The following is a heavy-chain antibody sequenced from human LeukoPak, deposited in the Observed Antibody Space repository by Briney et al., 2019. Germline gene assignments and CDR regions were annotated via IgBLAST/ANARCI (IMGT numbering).Heavy chain of an antibody. CDR3: ARGNILTGKYMVY. CDR1: GFTFSSYS. CDR2: ISSSSSYI. D-gene: IGHD3-9*01. Sequence: GGSLRLSCAASGFTFSSYSMNWVRQAPGKGLEWVSSISSSSSYIYYADSVKGRFIISRDNSLYLQMNSLRAEDTAVYYCARGNILTGKYMVYWGQGTLVTVSS. J-gene: IGHJ4*02. V-gene: IGHV3-21*04.